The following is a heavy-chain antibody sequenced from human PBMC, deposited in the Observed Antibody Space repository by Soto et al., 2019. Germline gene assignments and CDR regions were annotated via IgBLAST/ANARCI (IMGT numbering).Heavy chain of an antibody. CDR2: IYYLGNT. CDR3: AGLYPYESSGYLLNY. CDR1: GGSISSSSSY. D-gene: IGHD3-22*01. V-gene: IGHV4-39*01. J-gene: IGHJ4*02. Sequence: SETLSLTCTVSGGSISSSSSYWGWIRQPPGKGLEWVGSIYYLGNTYYNPSLGSRVTISVDTSKNQFPLKLRSVTAADTAVFYCAGLYPYESSGYLLNYWGQGALDTVSS.